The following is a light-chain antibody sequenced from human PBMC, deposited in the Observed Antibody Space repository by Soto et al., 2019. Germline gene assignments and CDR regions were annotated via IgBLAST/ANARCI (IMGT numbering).Light chain of an antibody. V-gene: IGLV2-23*01. J-gene: IGLJ2*01. CDR2: EGG. CDR3: GSFALRSTLI. Sequence: QSALTQPASVSGSPGQSITISCTGTSSDVGNYNLVSWYQQYPGKAPKLMIYEGGKRPSGVSNRFSGSKSGNTASLTISGLQAEDEADYYCGSFALRSTLIFGGGTKRTVL. CDR1: SSDVGNYNL.